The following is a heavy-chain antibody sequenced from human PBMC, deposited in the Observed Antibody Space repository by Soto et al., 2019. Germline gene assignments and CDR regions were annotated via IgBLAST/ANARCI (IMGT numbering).Heavy chain of an antibody. J-gene: IGHJ6*02. Sequence: EVQLMESGGGLVQPGGSLRLSCAASGFTVSSNYMSWVRQAPGKGLEWVSVIYSGGSTYYADSVKGRFTISRDNSKNTMYLQMNSLRAEDTAVYYCARDSRYYDGMDVWGQGTTVTVSS. V-gene: IGHV3-66*01. CDR2: IYSGGST. CDR3: ARDSRYYDGMDV. CDR1: GFTVSSNY.